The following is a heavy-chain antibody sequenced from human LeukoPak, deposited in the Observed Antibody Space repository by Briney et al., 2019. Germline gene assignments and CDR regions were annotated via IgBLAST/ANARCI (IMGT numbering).Heavy chain of an antibody. D-gene: IGHD2-2*01. V-gene: IGHV3-15*01. CDR3: TTYRYAYGSTSYSYFDF. CDR1: GLTFGNAW. CDR2: ILSETSGGTR. Sequence: PGGSLRLSCAASGLTFGNAWMSWVRQAPGKGLEWVARILSETSGGTRDYAAPVRGRFTISRDDSRSTLYLQMNSLKTEDTAQYYCTTYRYAYGSTSYSYFDFWGQGTLVTVSS. J-gene: IGHJ4*02.